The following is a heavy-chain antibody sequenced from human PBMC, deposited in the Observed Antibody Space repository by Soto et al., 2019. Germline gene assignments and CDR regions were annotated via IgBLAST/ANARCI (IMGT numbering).Heavy chain of an antibody. V-gene: IGHV1-3*05. J-gene: IGHJ6*02. Sequence: QVQVVQSGAEEKKPGASVKVSCKASGYTFINYAMYWVRQAPGQRLEWMGWINAGNGNTKYSQKFQGRVTITRYTAESTASMELSSPRSEDTAVYYWTSAVQLWGDVSGQGTTVTVSS. CDR1: GYTFINYA. CDR3: TSAVQLWGDV. D-gene: IGHD5-18*01. CDR2: INAGNGNT.